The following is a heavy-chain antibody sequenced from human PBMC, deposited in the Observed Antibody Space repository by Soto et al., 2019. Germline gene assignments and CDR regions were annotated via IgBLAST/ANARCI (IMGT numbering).Heavy chain of an antibody. Sequence: GGSLRLSCAASGFTFSNAWMSWVRQAPGKGLEWVGRIKSKTDGGTTDYAAPVKGRFTISRDDSKNTLYLQMNSLKTEDTAVYYCTTDALYCSSTSCYDGGMDVWGQGTTVTVSS. V-gene: IGHV3-15*01. J-gene: IGHJ6*02. CDR3: TTDALYCSSTSCYDGGMDV. CDR1: GFTFSNAW. D-gene: IGHD2-2*01. CDR2: IKSKTDGGTT.